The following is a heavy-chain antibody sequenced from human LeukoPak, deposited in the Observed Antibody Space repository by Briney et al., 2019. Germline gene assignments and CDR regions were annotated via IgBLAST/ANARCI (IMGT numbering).Heavy chain of an antibody. D-gene: IGHD5-24*01. V-gene: IGHV3-53*01. J-gene: IGHJ4*02. CDR2: IYSGGST. Sequence: GGSLRLSCAASGFTVSSNYMSWVRQAPGKGLEWVSVIYSGGSTYYADSVKGRFTISRDNSKNTLYLQMNSLRAEDTAVYYCARGRDGYSIFFDYWGQGTLVTVSS. CDR3: ARGRDGYSIFFDY. CDR1: GFTVSSNY.